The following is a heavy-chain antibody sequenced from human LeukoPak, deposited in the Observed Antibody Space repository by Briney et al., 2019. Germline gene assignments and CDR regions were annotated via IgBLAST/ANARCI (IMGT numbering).Heavy chain of an antibody. V-gene: IGHV3-74*01. CDR1: GFTFSSYW. D-gene: IGHD3-16*01. CDR3: ARDATWVPPYYYYGMDF. CDR2: INSDGSST. J-gene: IGHJ6*02. Sequence: GGSLRLSCAASGFTFSSYWMHWVRQAPGKGLVWVSRINSDGSSTSYADFVKGRFTISRDNAKNTLYLQMNSLRAEDTAVYYCARDATWVPPYYYYGMDFWGQGTTVTVSS.